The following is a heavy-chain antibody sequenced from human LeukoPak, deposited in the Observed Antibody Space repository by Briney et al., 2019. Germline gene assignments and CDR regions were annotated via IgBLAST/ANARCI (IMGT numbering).Heavy chain of an antibody. CDR1: GFTFSSYG. Sequence: GSLRLSCAASGFTFSSYGMHWVRQAPGKGLEWVAFIRYDGSNKYYADSVKGRFTISRDNSKNTLYLQMNSLRAEDTAVYYCAKGSRDIVVVVAATLSWYFDLWGRGTLVTVSS. CDR3: AKGSRDIVVVVAATLSWYFDL. CDR2: IRYDGSNK. J-gene: IGHJ2*01. V-gene: IGHV3-30*02. D-gene: IGHD2-15*01.